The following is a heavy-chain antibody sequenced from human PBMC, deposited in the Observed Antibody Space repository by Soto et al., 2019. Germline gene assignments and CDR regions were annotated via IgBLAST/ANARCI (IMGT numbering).Heavy chain of an antibody. CDR3: AKEGTGGSPLDS. Sequence: GGSLRLSCEASGFKFDDYMMHWVRQVPGKGLEWISLISWDGGRIDYADSIKGRFTVSRDNSKTSLYLHMDSLTSDDTAFYFCAKEGTGGSPLDSWGQGTLVTVSS. D-gene: IGHD2-15*01. V-gene: IGHV3-43*01. CDR1: GFKFDDYM. CDR2: ISWDGGRI. J-gene: IGHJ5*01.